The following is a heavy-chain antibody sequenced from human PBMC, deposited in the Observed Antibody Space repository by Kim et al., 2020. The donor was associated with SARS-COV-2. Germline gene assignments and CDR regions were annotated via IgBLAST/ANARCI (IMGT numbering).Heavy chain of an antibody. CDR3: AKDYYDSSGYYLPGAGY. J-gene: IGHJ4*02. Sequence: GGSLRLSCAASGFTFSSYAMSWVRQAPGKGLEWVSAISGSGGSTYYADSVKGRFTISRDNSKNTLYLQMNSLRAEDTAVYYCAKDYYDSSGYYLPGAGYWGQGTLVTVSS. V-gene: IGHV3-23*01. CDR2: ISGSGGST. D-gene: IGHD3-22*01. CDR1: GFTFSSYA.